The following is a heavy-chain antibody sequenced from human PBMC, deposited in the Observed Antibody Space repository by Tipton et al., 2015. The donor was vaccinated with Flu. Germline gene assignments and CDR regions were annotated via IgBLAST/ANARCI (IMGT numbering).Heavy chain of an antibody. J-gene: IGHJ4*02. V-gene: IGHV4-59*12. CDR3: ARVRGGYSYGPGNAN. CDR1: GGSISSYY. CDR2: IYYSGST. Sequence: TLSLTCTVSGGSISSYYWSWIRQPPGKGLEWIGYIYYSGSTNYNPSLKSRVTISVDTSKNQFSLKLSSVTAADTAVYYCARVRGGYSYGPGNANWGQGTLVTVSS. D-gene: IGHD5-18*01.